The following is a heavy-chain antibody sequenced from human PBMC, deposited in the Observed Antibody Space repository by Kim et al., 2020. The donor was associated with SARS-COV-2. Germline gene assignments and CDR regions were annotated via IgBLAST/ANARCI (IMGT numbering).Heavy chain of an antibody. J-gene: IGHJ4*02. D-gene: IGHD6-19*01. CDR1: EFTFSNYA. CDR3: AKSLSGWYGELGDY. V-gene: IGHV3-23*01. CDR2: IGPSGSDT. Sequence: GGSLRLSCLASEFTFSNYAMNWVRQAPGKGLEWVSTIGPSGSDTFYTASVEGRFTISRDNSKNTVFLQMNSLRADDAAVYYCAKSLSGWYGELGDYWGRGVLVTVSS.